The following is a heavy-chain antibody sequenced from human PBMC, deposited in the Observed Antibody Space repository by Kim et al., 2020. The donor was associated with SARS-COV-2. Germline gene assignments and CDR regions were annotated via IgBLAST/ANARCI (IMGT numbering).Heavy chain of an antibody. J-gene: IGHJ3*02. Sequence: NPSLKSRVTRSVDTSKNQFSLKLSSVTAADTAVYYCARLHQLLLPGAFDIWGQGTMVTVSS. D-gene: IGHD2-2*01. CDR3: ARLHQLLLPGAFDI. V-gene: IGHV4-39*01.